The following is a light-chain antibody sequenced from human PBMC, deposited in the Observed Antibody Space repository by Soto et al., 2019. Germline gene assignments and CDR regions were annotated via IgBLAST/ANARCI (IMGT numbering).Light chain of an antibody. CDR2: AAS. CDR1: QSISSY. V-gene: IGKV1-39*01. CDR3: QQSSSTPRT. Sequence: DIQMTQSPSSLSASVGDRVTITCRASQSISSYLNWYQQKPGKAPKLLIYAASSLQSGVPSRFSGSGSGTDFTLTISRLQPENFATYYCQQSSSTPRTCGQGTRGEIK. J-gene: IGKJ1*01.